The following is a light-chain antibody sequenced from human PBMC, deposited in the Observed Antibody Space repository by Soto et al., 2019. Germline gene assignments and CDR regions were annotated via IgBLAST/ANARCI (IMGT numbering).Light chain of an antibody. CDR1: SSNIGAGYD. CDR2: GNS. J-gene: IGLJ1*01. CDR3: QSYDSSLSAYV. V-gene: IGLV1-40*01. Sequence: QSVLTQPPSVSGAPGQRDTISCTGSSSNIGAGYDVHWYQQLPGTAPKLLIYGNSNRPSGVPDRFSGSKSGTSASLAITGLQAEDEADYYCQSYDSSLSAYVFGTGTKVTVL.